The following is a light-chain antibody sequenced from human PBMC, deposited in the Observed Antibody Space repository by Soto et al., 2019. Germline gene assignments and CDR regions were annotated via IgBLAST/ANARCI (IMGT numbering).Light chain of an antibody. CDR2: KAS. V-gene: IGKV1-5*03. CDR3: QQYNSYPYT. CDR1: QSISSW. Sequence: DIQMTQSPSTLSASVGDRVTITCRASQSISSWLAWYQQKPGKAPKLLIYKASSLESGVPSRFSGSGSGTEFTLTNSSLQPADFATYYCQQYNSYPYTFGQGTELEIK. J-gene: IGKJ2*01.